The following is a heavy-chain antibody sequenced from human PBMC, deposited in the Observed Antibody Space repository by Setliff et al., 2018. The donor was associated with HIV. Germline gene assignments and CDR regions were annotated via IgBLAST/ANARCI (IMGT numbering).Heavy chain of an antibody. CDR1: GGSISGHY. V-gene: IGHV4-4*09. J-gene: IGHJ5*02. Sequence: SETLSLTCTVSGGSISGHYWSWIRQPPGRGLEWIGYIYSSGSTNFNPPLQSRVTISVDTSKNQFSLKLSSVTAADTAVYYCARHSGVASPNWLDPWGQGTLVTSPQ. CDR2: IYSSGST. CDR3: ARHSGVASPNWLDP. D-gene: IGHD3-10*01.